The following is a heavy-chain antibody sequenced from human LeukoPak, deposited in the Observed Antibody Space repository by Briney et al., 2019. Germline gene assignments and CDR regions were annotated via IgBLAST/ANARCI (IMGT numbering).Heavy chain of an antibody. J-gene: IGHJ5*02. CDR1: GYTDTSYY. CDR2: SNPSDGIT. V-gene: IGHV1-46*01. CDR3: ARGVGAKGPSINWFGP. Sequence: GASGKVSCKASGYTDTSYYIHWVRQAAGQWLEWMGTSNPSDGITKYTRKFQGRVTMTRDTSTSAVYMELSSLRSEDTAVYYCARGVGAKGPSINWFGPWGQGTLVTISS. D-gene: IGHD1-26*01.